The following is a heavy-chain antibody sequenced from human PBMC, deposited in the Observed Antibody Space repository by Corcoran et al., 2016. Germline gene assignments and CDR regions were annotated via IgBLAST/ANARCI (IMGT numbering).Heavy chain of an antibody. CDR3: AARITMIDADAFDI. Sequence: QVQLVQSGAEVKKPGSSVKVSCKASGGTFSSYAIRWVRQAPGQGLEWMGGIIPIFGTANYAQKFQGRVTITADESTSTAYMELSSLRYEDTAVYYCAARITMIDADAFDIWGQGTMVTVSS. V-gene: IGHV1-69*01. CDR1: GGTFSSYA. CDR2: IIPIFGTA. D-gene: IGHD3-22*01. J-gene: IGHJ3*02.